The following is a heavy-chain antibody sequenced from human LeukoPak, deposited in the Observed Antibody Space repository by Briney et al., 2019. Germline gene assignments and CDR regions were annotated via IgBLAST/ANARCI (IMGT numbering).Heavy chain of an antibody. CDR2: INHSGST. CDR3: ARRGYSYGRYYYNYMDV. Sequence: TSETLSLTCAVYGGSFSGYYWSWIRQPPGKGLEWIGEINHSGSTNYNPSLKSRVTISVDTSKNQFSLKLSSVTAADTAVYYCARRGYSYGRYYYNYMDVWGKGTTVTISS. V-gene: IGHV4-34*01. CDR1: GGSFSGYY. J-gene: IGHJ6*03. D-gene: IGHD5-18*01.